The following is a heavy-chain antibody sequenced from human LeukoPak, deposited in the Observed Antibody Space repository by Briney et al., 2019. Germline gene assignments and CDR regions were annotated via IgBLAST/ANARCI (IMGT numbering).Heavy chain of an antibody. J-gene: IGHJ4*02. CDR3: ARDQMTVSTPGVDY. CDR2: ISSSGSTI. Sequence: GGSLRLSCAASGFTFSSYEMNWVRQAPGKGLEWVSYISSSGSTIYYADSVKGRFTISRYNAKNSLYLQINSLRADDTAVYYCARDQMTVSTPGVDYWGQGTLVTVSS. V-gene: IGHV3-48*03. D-gene: IGHD4-11*01. CDR1: GFTFSSYE.